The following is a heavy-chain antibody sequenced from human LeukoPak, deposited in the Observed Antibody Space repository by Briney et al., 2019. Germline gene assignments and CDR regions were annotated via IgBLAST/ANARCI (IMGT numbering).Heavy chain of an antibody. Sequence: SETLSLTCTVSGYSISSGYYWGWIRQPPGKGLEWIGSIYHSGSTYYNPSLKSRVTISVDTSKNQISLKLSSVTAADTAVYYCARDSTGYYAFDCWGQGTLVTVSS. V-gene: IGHV4-38-2*02. CDR1: GYSISSGYY. CDR2: IYHSGST. CDR3: ARDSTGYYAFDC. D-gene: IGHD3-22*01. J-gene: IGHJ4*02.